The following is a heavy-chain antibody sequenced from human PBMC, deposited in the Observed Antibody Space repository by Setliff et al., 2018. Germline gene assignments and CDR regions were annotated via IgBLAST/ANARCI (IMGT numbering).Heavy chain of an antibody. D-gene: IGHD6-6*01. J-gene: IGHJ4*02. V-gene: IGHV4-4*02. CDR2: IYHSGTT. CDR3: ARGRNVASRLLDS. Sequence: PSETLSLTCAVSGGSISSPNWWNWVRQPPGKGLEWIGEIYHSGTTNYNPSLKSRVTMSIDTSKNQFSLMVTSVTAADTAVYYCARGRNVASRLLDSWGQGTLVTVSS. CDR1: GGSISSPNW.